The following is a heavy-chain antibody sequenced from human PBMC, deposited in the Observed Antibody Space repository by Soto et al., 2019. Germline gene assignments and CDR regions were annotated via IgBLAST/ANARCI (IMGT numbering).Heavy chain of an antibody. CDR2: TYYSAST. D-gene: IGHD6-19*01. Sequence: KPSETRSLTGTFSMSPINTRYYCGCIRRTRGKGMGWVASTYYSASTPSHASLSSRATISVDTSNNQFSLRVSSVTAADTDISSCARNTSGRNFDYWGQGTQVTVSS. V-gene: IGHV4-38-2*02. CDR1: MSPINTRYY. CDR3: ARNTSGRNFDY. J-gene: IGHJ4*02.